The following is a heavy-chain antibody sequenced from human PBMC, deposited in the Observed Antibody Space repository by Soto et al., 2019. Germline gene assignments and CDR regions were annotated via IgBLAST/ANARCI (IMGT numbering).Heavy chain of an antibody. Sequence: EVQLVESGGGLVQPGESLRLSCAASGFTFSGSAMHWVRQAPGKGLEWVGRIRSKPNNYATAYAASVKGRFSISIDDSKNTAYLQVNGLKTEDTAVYYCSGGQNDYNYYYYYPMDVWGRGTTVTVSS. CDR2: IRSKPNNYAT. D-gene: IGHD4-4*01. V-gene: IGHV3-73*02. CDR3: SGGQNDYNYYYYYPMDV. J-gene: IGHJ6*02. CDR1: GFTFSGSA.